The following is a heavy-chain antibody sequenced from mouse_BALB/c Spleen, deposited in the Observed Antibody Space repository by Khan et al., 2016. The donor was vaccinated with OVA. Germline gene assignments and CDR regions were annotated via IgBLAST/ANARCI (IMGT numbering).Heavy chain of an antibody. D-gene: IGHD1-1*01. V-gene: IGHV1-69*02. CDR3: RRSYVDGCSAGLGY. CDR2: IDPSDNYT. CDR1: GYIFTSFW. Sequence: QMQLQQPGAELVKPGASVKLSCKASGYIFTSFWLPWVKQRHGLGFEWIGEIDPSDNYTNYNHNFKGKATLTLDKSSSTAYMQISSLTPEDTAAVCCRRSYVDGCSAGLGYWGQGTLVTVSA. J-gene: IGHJ3*01.